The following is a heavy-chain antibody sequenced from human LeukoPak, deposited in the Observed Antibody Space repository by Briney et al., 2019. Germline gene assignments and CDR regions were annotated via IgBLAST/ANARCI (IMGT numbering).Heavy chain of an antibody. CDR2: IRSTSSTI. V-gene: IGHV3-48*01. D-gene: IGHD3-22*01. Sequence: GGSLRLSCAASGFTFSSYNMRWVRQAPGKGLEWVSYIRSTSSTIFCADSVKGRFTVSRDNAKNSLYLQMNSLRAEDTAVYYCARDGPPSYYYDSSGYYGMWDWGQGTLVTVSS. CDR3: ARDGPPSYYYDSSGYYGMWD. CDR1: GFTFSSYN. J-gene: IGHJ4*02.